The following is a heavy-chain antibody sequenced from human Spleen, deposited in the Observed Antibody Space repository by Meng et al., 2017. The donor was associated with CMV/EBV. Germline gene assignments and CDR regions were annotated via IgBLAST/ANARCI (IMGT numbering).Heavy chain of an antibody. J-gene: IGHJ4*02. D-gene: IGHD1-26*01. CDR2: VIPVTGGE. CDR1: GGTLTRYT. Sequence: SVKVSCKTSGGTLTRYTISWVRQAPGQGLEWVGRVIPVTGGEKSAHKFQGRVRFTADKSTNTAYMELNSLRSDDTAVYYCARDQKSIVGATGEDYWGQGTLVTVSS. V-gene: IGHV1-69*08. CDR3: ARDQKSIVGATGEDY.